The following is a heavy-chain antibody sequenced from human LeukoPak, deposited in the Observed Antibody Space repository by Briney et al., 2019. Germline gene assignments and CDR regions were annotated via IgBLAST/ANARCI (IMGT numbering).Heavy chain of an antibody. D-gene: IGHD6-25*01. Sequence: SQTLSLTCTVSGGSISSGSYYWSWIRQPAGKGLEWIGRIYTSGSTNYNPSLKSRVTISVDTSKNQFSLKLSSVTAADTAVYYCAREGAAAAFDIWGQGTMVTVSS. V-gene: IGHV4-61*02. CDR3: AREGAAAAFDI. CDR2: IYTSGST. J-gene: IGHJ3*02. CDR1: GGSISSGSYY.